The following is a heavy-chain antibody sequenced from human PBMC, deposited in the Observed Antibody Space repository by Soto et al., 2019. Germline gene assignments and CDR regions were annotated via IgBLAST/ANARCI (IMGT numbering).Heavy chain of an antibody. Sequence: GASVKVSCKASGYTFTDYYIHWVRQAPGQGLEWMGWINPNSGVTIYAQKFQGRVTMTRNTSTSTAYMDLSSLRSEDWAVFYCVSHSSIRSSDCVDRWGQRTLVTLSS. J-gene: IGHJ5*02. CDR3: VSHSSIRSSDCVDR. V-gene: IGHV1-2*02. CDR2: INPNSGVT. CDR1: GYTFTDYY. D-gene: IGHD2-2*01.